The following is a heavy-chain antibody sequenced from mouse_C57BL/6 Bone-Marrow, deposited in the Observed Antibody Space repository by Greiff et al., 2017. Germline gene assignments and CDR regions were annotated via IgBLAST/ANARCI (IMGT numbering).Heavy chain of an antibody. J-gene: IGHJ3*01. CDR2: INPNNGGT. Sequence: EVQLQQSGPELVKPGASVKISCKASGYTFTDYYMNWVKQSHGKSLAWIGDINPNNGGTSYNQKFKGKATLTVDKSSSTAYMELRSRTSEDSAVNYCAREGYSSWVAYWGQGTLVTVSA. D-gene: IGHD2-3*01. CDR1: GYTFTDYY. CDR3: AREGYSSWVAY. V-gene: IGHV1-26*01.